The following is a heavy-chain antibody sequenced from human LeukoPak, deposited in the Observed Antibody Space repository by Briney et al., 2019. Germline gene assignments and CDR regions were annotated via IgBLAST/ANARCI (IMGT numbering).Heavy chain of an antibody. Sequence: GGSLRLSCAASGFTFSTYWMNWYRQTPGKGLERVGNINQDASEINYVDSVRGRFTISRDNAKNSLHLQMNSLRAEDTAVYYCATDRDNSDWQKRFDSWGQGTLVTVSS. V-gene: IGHV3-7*01. CDR1: GFTFSTYW. D-gene: IGHD2-21*02. CDR2: INQDASEI. J-gene: IGHJ4*02. CDR3: ATDRDNSDWQKRFDS.